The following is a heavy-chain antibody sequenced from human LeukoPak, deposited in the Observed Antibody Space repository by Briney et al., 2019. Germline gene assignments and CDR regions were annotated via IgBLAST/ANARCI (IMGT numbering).Heavy chain of an antibody. D-gene: IGHD3-16*01. J-gene: IGHJ4*02. CDR2: ISAYNGNT. V-gene: IGHV1-18*01. CDR1: GYTFTSYG. Sequence: ASVKVSCKASGYTFTSYGISWVRQAPGQGLEWMGWISAYNGNTNYAQKLQGRVTMTTDTSTSTDYMELRSLRSDDTAVYYCARDMITFGGAPLTPYYWRQGTLVTVSS. CDR3: ARDMITFGGAPLTPYY.